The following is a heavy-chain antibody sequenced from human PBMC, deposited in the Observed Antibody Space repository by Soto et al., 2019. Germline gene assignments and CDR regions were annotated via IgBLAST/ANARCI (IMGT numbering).Heavy chain of an antibody. CDR2: INTHNGNT. V-gene: IGHV1-18*01. CDR3: TREGSSPYYYYGMDA. Sequence: ASVKVSCKASGYTFTTYGISWVRQAPGEGLEWLGWINTHNGNTNYAQNLQGRVFMTADTSTNTAYMELRSLRSDDTAIYYCTREGSSPYYYYGMDAWGQGTTVTVSS. D-gene: IGHD3-16*01. CDR1: GYTFTTYG. J-gene: IGHJ6*02.